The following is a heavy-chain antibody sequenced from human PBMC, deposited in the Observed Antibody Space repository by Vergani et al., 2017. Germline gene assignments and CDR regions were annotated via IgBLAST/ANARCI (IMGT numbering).Heavy chain of an antibody. J-gene: IGHJ4*02. CDR2: IYYNGST. V-gene: IGHV4-59*01. CDR3: ARGGHDYGDYYAY. D-gene: IGHD4-17*01. CDR1: GGPISSYY. Sequence: QVQLQESGPGLVKPSETLSLTCTVSGGPISSYYWGWIRQPPGKGLEWSGYIYYNGSTSYNPSLKSRVTISVDTSKNQFSLKLSSVTAADTAVYYCARGGHDYGDYYAYWGQGTLVTVSS.